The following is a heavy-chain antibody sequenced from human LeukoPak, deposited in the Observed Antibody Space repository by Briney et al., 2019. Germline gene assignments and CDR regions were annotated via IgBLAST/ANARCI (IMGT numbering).Heavy chain of an antibody. Sequence: ASVKLSCKASGSTFTSYYMHWVRQAPGQGVEGLGWIKPISGGANYAQKFQGRVTMTRDTSISTAYMELSRLRSDDTAVYYCARVKAQGIAAAGTRSRFDPWGQGTLVTVSS. CDR1: GSTFTSYY. CDR2: IKPISGGA. D-gene: IGHD6-13*01. CDR3: ARVKAQGIAAAGTRSRFDP. V-gene: IGHV1-2*02. J-gene: IGHJ5*02.